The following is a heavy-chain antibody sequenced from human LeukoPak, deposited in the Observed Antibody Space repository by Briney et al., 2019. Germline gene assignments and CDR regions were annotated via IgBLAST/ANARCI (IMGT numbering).Heavy chain of an antibody. D-gene: IGHD6-19*01. J-gene: IGHJ4*02. CDR2: ISTYNGNT. CDR1: GYTFASYG. V-gene: IGHV1-18*01. Sequence: GASVKVSCKTSGYTFASYGISWVRQAPGQGLEWLGWISTYNGNTNYAQKVRGRVTMTTDTSTSTAYMELRSLRFDDTAVYYCARPDGRGWDALDYWGQGTLVTVSS. CDR3: ARPDGRGWDALDY.